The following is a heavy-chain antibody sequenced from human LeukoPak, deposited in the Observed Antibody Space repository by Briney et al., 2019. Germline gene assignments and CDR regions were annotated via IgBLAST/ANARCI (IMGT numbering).Heavy chain of an antibody. J-gene: IGHJ4*02. CDR1: GFTFSSTS. Sequence: PGGSLRLSCAASGFTFSSTSMNWVRQAPGKGLEWVSSISSGSSYIFYADSVKGRFTISRDNAKNSLYLQMNSLRAEDTAVYYCAREFFDREGGTTVLDYWGREPWSPSPQ. CDR3: AREFFDREGGTTVLDY. V-gene: IGHV3-21*01. D-gene: IGHD1-26*01. CDR2: ISSGSSYI.